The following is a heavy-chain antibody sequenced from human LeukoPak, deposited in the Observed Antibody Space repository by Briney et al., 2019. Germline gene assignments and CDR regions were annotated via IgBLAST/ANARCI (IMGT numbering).Heavy chain of an antibody. Sequence: GRSLRLSCAASGFTFSSYTMHWVRQAPGKGLEWVAVISYDGSDKYYADSVKGRFTISRDNSENTQYLQMNSLRAEDTAVYYCARDHYWGQGTLVTVSS. CDR2: ISYDGSDK. V-gene: IGHV3-30-3*01. J-gene: IGHJ4*02. CDR1: GFTFSSYT. CDR3: ARDHY.